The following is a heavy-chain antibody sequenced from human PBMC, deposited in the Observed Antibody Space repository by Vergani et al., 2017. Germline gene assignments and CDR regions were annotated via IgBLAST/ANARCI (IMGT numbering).Heavy chain of an antibody. CDR1: GGSFSGYY. D-gene: IGHD6-19*01. CDR2: INHSGST. CDR3: ARAAVAGTYYYYGMDV. Sequence: QVQLQQWGAGLLKPSETLSLTCAVYGGSFSGYYWSWIRQPPGKGLEWTGEINHSGSTNYNPSLKSRVTISVDTSKNQFSLQLSSVTAADTAVYYCARAAVAGTYYYYGMDVWGQGTTVTVSS. V-gene: IGHV4-34*01. J-gene: IGHJ6*02.